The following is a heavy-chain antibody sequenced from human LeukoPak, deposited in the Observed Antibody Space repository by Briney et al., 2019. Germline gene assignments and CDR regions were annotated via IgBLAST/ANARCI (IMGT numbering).Heavy chain of an antibody. V-gene: IGHV4-31*03. CDR2: IYYTGST. Sequence: SQTLSLTCTVSGGSISSGGNYWSWIRQHPGKGLEWIGYIYYTGSTNNNPSLKSRITLSVDTSKNQSSLRLSSVTAADTAVYYCARRVGKYPTYYFDYWGQGTLVTVSS. CDR1: GGSISSGGNY. J-gene: IGHJ4*02. D-gene: IGHD1-1*01. CDR3: ARRVGKYPTYYFDY.